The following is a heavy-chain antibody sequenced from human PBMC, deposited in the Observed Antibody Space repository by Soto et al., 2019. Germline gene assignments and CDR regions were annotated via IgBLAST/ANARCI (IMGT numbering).Heavy chain of an antibody. D-gene: IGHD3-16*02. CDR3: ARIKSHDYVWGSYRPSEY. Sequence: SETLSLTCAVYGGSFSTYYRTWIRQPPGKGMEWIGEINHSGSTNYNSSLKSRATISADTSKNQFSLKLSSVTAADTAVYYCARIKSHDYVWGSYRPSEYWGQGILVTVSS. CDR1: GGSFSTYY. CDR2: INHSGST. J-gene: IGHJ4*02. V-gene: IGHV4-34*01.